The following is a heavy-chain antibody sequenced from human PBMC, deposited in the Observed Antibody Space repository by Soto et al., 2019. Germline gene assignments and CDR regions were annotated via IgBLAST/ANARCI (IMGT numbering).Heavy chain of an antibody. CDR1: GFTFSSYA. J-gene: IGHJ6*02. CDR3: AREPGGEYTYGSYYYFFHGMDV. Sequence: GGSLRLSCAASGFTFSSYAMHWVRQAPGKGLEWVAVISYDGSNKYYADSVKGRFTISRDNSKNTLYLQMNSLRAEDTALYYCAREPGGEYTYGSYYYFFHGMDVWGQGTTVTVSS. CDR2: ISYDGSNK. D-gene: IGHD5-18*01. V-gene: IGHV3-30-3*01.